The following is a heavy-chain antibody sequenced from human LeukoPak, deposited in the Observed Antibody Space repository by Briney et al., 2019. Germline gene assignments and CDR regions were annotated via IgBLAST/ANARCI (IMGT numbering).Heavy chain of an antibody. Sequence: GGSLRLSCAASGFILDGYGMTWVRQGPGKGLEWVSGINWDGYSTGYADSVRGRFTISRDNAKSTLYLQMNSLRPEDTALYYCVRDLRTDYAFDSWGQGTLVTVSS. V-gene: IGHV3-20*04. J-gene: IGHJ4*02. CDR3: VRDLRTDYAFDS. CDR2: INWDGYST. D-gene: IGHD4/OR15-4a*01. CDR1: GFILDGYG.